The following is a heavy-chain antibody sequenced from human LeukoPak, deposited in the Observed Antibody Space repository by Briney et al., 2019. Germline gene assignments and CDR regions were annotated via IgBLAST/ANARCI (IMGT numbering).Heavy chain of an antibody. Sequence: GGSLRLSCEVSGFTFNRHSMSWIRQAPGKGLEWVAKIKEDGTEKYYVDSVKGRFTISRDNAKNSLYLQMSSLRAEDTAVYYCARGGWYYFEYWGQGVLVTVSS. CDR3: ARGGWYYFEY. CDR2: IKEDGTEK. CDR1: GFTFNRHS. V-gene: IGHV3-7*01. J-gene: IGHJ4*02.